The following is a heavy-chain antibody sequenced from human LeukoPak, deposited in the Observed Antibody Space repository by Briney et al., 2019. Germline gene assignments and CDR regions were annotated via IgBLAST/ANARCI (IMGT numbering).Heavy chain of an antibody. CDR2: INHSGST. V-gene: IGHV4-34*01. CDR1: GGSFSGYY. J-gene: IGHJ4*02. CDR3: ARGRPRFDY. Sequence: PSETLSLTCAVYGGSFSGYYWSWIRQPPGKGLEWIGEINHSGSTNYNPSLKSRVTISVDTSKNQFSLKLSSVTAADTAVYHCARGRPRFDYWGQGTLVTVSS.